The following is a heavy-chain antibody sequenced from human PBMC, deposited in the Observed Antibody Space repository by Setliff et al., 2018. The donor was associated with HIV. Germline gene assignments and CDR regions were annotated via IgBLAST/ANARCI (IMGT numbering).Heavy chain of an antibody. V-gene: IGHV3-7*01. CDR3: ARKLRPGHGVDV. CDR2: IDLDGSEK. J-gene: IGHJ6*02. Sequence: AGGSLRLSCVASGFSFNNYWMCWVRQAPGQGLEWVANIDLDGSEKNYVESVKGRFTIARDNAENSRYLQMNGLRADDTATYYCARKLRPGHGVDVWGQGTTVTVSS. CDR1: GFSFNNYW. D-gene: IGHD3-10*01.